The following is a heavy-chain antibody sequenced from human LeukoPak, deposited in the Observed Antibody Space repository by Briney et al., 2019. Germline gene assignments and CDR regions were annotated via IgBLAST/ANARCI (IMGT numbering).Heavy chain of an antibody. V-gene: IGHV3-23*01. CDR3: AKPPGHDYSNYVFDY. J-gene: IGHJ4*02. D-gene: IGHD4-11*01. Sequence: GGSLRLSCVASGFTFNNYAMTWVRQAPGKGLEWVSAISGSGGSTYYADSVKGRFTISRDNSKNTLYLQMNSLRAEDTAVYYCAKPPGHDYSNYVFDYWGQGTLVTVSS. CDR2: ISGSGGST. CDR1: GFTFNNYA.